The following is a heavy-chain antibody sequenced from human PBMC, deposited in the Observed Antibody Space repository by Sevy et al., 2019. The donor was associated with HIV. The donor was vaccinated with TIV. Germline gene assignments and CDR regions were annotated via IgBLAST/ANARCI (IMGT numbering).Heavy chain of an antibody. J-gene: IGHJ4*02. CDR2: ISGSGGRT. Sequence: GGSLRLSCTASGFTLSSYAMSWVRQAPGKGLEWVSAISGSGGRTYYADSVKGRFTISRDNSKNTLYLQMNSLRAEDTAVYYCAKAPNGYYGSGREGYYFDYWGQGTLVTVSS. V-gene: IGHV3-23*01. CDR3: AKAPNGYYGSGREGYYFDY. CDR1: GFTLSSYA. D-gene: IGHD3-10*01.